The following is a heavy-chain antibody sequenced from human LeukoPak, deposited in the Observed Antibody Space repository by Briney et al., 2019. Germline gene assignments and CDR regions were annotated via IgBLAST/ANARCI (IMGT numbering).Heavy chain of an antibody. Sequence: ASVKVSCRASVYTFTGYYMHWVRQAPGQGLEWMGWINPNSCGTNYAHKFQGRVTMTRDTSISTAYMELSRLRSDDTAVYYCARDRSGADYWGQGTLVIVSS. J-gene: IGHJ4*02. CDR1: VYTFTGYY. V-gene: IGHV1-2*02. CDR3: ARDRSGADY. D-gene: IGHD3-3*01. CDR2: INPNSCGT.